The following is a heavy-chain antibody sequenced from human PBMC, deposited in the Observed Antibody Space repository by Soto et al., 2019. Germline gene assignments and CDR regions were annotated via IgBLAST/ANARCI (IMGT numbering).Heavy chain of an antibody. D-gene: IGHD6-19*01. CDR2: MNPNSGNT. J-gene: IGHJ6*02. CDR3: ARGIAVAGPFMNYYYYYGMDV. CDR1: GYTFTSYD. V-gene: IGHV1-8*01. Sequence: GASVKVSCKASGYTFTSYDINWVRQATGQGLEWMGWMNPNSGNTGYAQKFQGRVTMTRNTSISTAYMELSSLRSEDTVVYYCARGIAVAGPFMNYYYYYGMDVWGQGTTVTVSS.